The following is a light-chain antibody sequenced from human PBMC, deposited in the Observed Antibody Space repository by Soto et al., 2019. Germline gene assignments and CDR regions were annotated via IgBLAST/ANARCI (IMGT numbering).Light chain of an antibody. V-gene: IGKV3-15*01. J-gene: IGKJ3*01. CDR1: QSISSN. CDR3: QQFHDWPMT. CDR2: GAS. Sequence: EIVMTQSPATLSVSPGERATLSCRASQSISSNLAWYQQKPGQAPRLLISGASTRATGIPARFSGSGSGTDFTLTSSSLHSADFAVYYCQQFHDWPMTFGPGTKVDIK.